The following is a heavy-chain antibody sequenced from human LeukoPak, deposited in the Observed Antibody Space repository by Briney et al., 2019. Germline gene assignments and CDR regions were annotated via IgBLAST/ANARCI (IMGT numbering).Heavy chain of an antibody. CDR2: ISSSSGLI. V-gene: IGHV3-48*02. J-gene: IGHJ5*02. CDR1: GFTFSSYA. Sequence: GGSLRLSCAASGFTFSSYAMHWVRQAPGKGLEWISYISSSSGLIQYADSVKGRFTISRDNAKNSLYLQMNSLRDEDTAVYYCARGQVNYDNWFDPWGQGTLVTVSS. CDR3: ARGQVNYDNWFDP. D-gene: IGHD4-11*01.